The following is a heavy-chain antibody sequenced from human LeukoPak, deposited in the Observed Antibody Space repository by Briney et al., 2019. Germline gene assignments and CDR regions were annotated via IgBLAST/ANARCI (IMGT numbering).Heavy chain of an antibody. CDR3: ARGIAVAGPRGDYYYYGMDV. D-gene: IGHD6-19*01. J-gene: IGHJ6*04. CDR1: GGSISSGGYY. Sequence: ASETLSLTCTVSGGSISSGGYYWSWIRQHPGKGLEWIGYIYYGGSTYYNPSLKSRVTISVDTSKNQFSLKLSSVTAADTAVYYCARGIAVAGPRGDYYYYGMDVWGKGTTVTVSS. CDR2: IYYGGST. V-gene: IGHV4-31*03.